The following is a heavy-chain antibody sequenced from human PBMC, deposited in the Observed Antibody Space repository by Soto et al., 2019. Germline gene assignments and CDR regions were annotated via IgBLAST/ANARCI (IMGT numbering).Heavy chain of an antibody. D-gene: IGHD3-22*01. CDR1: GFTFSSYG. CDR3: SKTSSASAIVVVIGPFDY. J-gene: IGHJ4*02. CDR2: ISYDGSNK. V-gene: IGHV3-30*18. Sequence: QVQLVESGGGVVQPGRSLRLSCAASGFTFSSYGMHWVRQAPGKGLEWVAVISYDGSNKYYADSVKGRFTISRDNSKNTLYLQMNSLSAEDTAVYYCSKTSSASAIVVVIGPFDYWGQGTLVTVSS.